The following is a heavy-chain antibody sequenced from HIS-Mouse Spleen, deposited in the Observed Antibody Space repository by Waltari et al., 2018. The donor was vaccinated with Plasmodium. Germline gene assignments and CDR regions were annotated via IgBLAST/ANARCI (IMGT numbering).Heavy chain of an antibody. CDR1: GYTFTGYY. V-gene: IGHV1-2*02. CDR2: INPNSGGT. CDR3: ARWGVDAFDI. D-gene: IGHD3-16*01. J-gene: IGHJ3*02. Sequence: QVQLVQSGAEVKKPGASVKVSCKASGYTFTGYYMHWVRQTPGQGLEWMGWINPNSGGTNDAQKCQGMVTMTRDTSISTAYMELSRLRSDDTAVYYCARWGVDAFDIWGQGTMVTVSS.